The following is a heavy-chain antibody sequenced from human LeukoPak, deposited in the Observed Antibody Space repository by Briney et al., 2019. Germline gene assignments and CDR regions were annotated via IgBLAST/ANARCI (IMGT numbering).Heavy chain of an antibody. Sequence: PGGSLRLSCAASGFTFSSYGMHWVRQAPGKGLEWVAFIRYDGSNKYYADSVKGRFTISRDNSKNSLYLQMNSLRAEDTAVYYCARAGGSGWYEDYWGQGTLATVSS. D-gene: IGHD6-19*01. V-gene: IGHV3-30*02. J-gene: IGHJ4*02. CDR3: ARAGGSGWYEDY. CDR2: IRYDGSNK. CDR1: GFTFSSYG.